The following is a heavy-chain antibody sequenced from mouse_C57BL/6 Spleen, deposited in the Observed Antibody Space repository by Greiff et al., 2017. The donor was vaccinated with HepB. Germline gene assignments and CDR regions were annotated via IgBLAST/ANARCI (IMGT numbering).Heavy chain of an antibody. D-gene: IGHD1-1*01. J-gene: IGHJ2*01. CDR3: ARGTTVGYYFDY. Sequence: VQLQQSGPELVKPGASVKISCKASGYAFSSSWMNWVKQRPGKGLEWIGRIYPGDGDTNYNGKFKGKATLTVDKSSSTAYMQLSSLTSEDSAVYFCARGTTVGYYFDYWGQGTTLTVSS. CDR1: GYAFSSSW. CDR2: IYPGDGDT. V-gene: IGHV1-82*01.